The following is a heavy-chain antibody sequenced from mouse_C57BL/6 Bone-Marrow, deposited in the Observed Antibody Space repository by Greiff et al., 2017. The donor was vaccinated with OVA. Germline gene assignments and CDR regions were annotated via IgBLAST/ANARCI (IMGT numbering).Heavy chain of an antibody. CDR2: SRNKANDYTT. D-gene: IGHD1-1*01. CDR1: GFTFSDFY. Sequence: EVKLVESGGGLVQSGRSLRLSCATSGFTFSDFYMEWVRQAPGKGLEWIAASRNKANDYTTEYSVSVKGRFIVSRDTSQSSLYLQMLALRADETAIYYCAGDPLYYCCSSYDYWGQGTTLTVSS. CDR3: AGDPLYYCCSSYDY. J-gene: IGHJ2*01. V-gene: IGHV7-1*01.